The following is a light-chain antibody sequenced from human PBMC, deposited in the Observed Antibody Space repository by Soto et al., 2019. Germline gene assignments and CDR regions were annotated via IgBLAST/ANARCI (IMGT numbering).Light chain of an antibody. CDR3: EKSHSTPLT. CDR2: AAS. V-gene: IGKV1-39*01. CDR1: EDINNY. J-gene: IGKJ4*01. Sequence: DIQLTQSPSSLSASEGDRVTISCRASEDINNYLNWYQQKPGKAPDLVIYAASSLRSGVPSRFSGSGSGTDFTLTISSLQPEDFATYYCEKSHSTPLTFVGETKVE.